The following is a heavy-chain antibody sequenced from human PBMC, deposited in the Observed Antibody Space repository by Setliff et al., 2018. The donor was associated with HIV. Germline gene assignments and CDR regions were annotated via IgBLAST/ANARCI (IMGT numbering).Heavy chain of an antibody. CDR3: ARGMDYYDTSCYYQYYFDY. CDR1: GYSFTDYY. CDR2: INPKSDGT. D-gene: IGHD3-22*01. Sequence: ASVKVSCKASGYSFTDYYIHWVRQAPGQGLEWMGWINPKSDGTNYAQKFQGWITMTRDTSISTAYMELTRLRSDDPDVYYCARGMDYYDTSCYYQYYFDYWGQGTLVTVSS. V-gene: IGHV1-2*04. J-gene: IGHJ4*02.